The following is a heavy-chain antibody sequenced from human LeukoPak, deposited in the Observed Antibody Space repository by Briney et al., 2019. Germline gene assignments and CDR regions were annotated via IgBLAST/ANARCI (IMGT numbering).Heavy chain of an antibody. Sequence: PGGSLRLSCAASGFTFSDYYMSWIRQAPGKGLEWVSYISSSGSTIYYADSVKGRFTISRDNSKNTLYLQMNSLRAEDTAVYYCARDREYSGRLFDYWGQGTLVTVSS. CDR1: GFTFSDYY. V-gene: IGHV3-11*04. CDR2: ISSSGSTI. CDR3: ARDREYSGRLFDY. J-gene: IGHJ4*02. D-gene: IGHD1-26*01.